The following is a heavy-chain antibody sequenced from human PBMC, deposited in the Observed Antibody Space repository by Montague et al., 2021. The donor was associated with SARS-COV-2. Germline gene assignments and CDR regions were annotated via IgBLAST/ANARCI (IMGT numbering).Heavy chain of an antibody. D-gene: IGHD2-2*01. V-gene: IGHV3-9*01. CDR2: ISWNSGSI. CDR1: GFTFDDYA. Sequence: SLRLSCAASGFTFDDYAMHWVRQASGKGLEWVSGISWNSGSIGYADSVKGRFTISRDNAKNSLYLQMNSLRAEDTALYYCAKAGSISCYVRCGWFDPCGQVTLGTVSS. CDR3: AKAGSISCYVRCGWFDP. J-gene: IGHJ5*02.